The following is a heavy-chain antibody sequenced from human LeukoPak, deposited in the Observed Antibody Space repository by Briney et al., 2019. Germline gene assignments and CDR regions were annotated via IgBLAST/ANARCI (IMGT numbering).Heavy chain of an antibody. V-gene: IGHV3-21*01. CDR1: GFTFSSYY. J-gene: IGHJ4*02. D-gene: IGHD6-13*01. CDR2: ISSSSSNI. CDR3: AREGAAAGSGYYFDY. Sequence: GGSLRLSCAASGFTFSSYYMNWVRQAPGKGLEWVSSISSSSSNIYYADSVKGRFTISRDNAKNSLYLQMNSLRAEDTAVYYCAREGAAAGSGYYFDYWGQGTLVAVSS.